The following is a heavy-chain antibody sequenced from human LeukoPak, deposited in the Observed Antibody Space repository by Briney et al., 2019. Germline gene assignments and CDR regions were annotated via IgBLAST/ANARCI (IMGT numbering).Heavy chain of an antibody. J-gene: IGHJ4*02. V-gene: IGHV3-73*01. CDR1: GFTFSGSA. CDR2: IRSKANSYAT. D-gene: IGHD3-3*01. Sequence: GGSLRLSCAASGFTFSGSAMHWVRQASGKGLEWVGRIRSKANSYATAYAASVKGRFTISRDDSKNTAYLQMNSLKTEDTAVYYCTSSRTIFGVVIPGIWGQGTLVTVSS. CDR3: TSSRTIFGVVIPGI.